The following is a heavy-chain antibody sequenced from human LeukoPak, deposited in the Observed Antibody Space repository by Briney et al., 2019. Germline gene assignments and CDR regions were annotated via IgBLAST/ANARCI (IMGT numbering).Heavy chain of an antibody. D-gene: IGHD5-12*01. V-gene: IGHV4-38-2*02. CDR3: ARTGGYSGYDSDY. CDR1: GYSISSGHY. CDR2: IYHSGST. Sequence: SETLYLTCTVSGYSISSGHYWGWIRQPPGKGLEWIGEIYHSGSTNHNPSLKSRVTISVDKSKNQFSLKLSSVTAADTAVYYCARTGGYSGYDSDYWGQGTLVTVSS. J-gene: IGHJ4*02.